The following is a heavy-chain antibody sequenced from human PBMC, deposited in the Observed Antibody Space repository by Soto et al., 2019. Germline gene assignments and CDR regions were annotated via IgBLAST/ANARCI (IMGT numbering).Heavy chain of an antibody. CDR1: GFTFTSYW. CDR3: ARFPDYGDYVGAFDI. D-gene: IGHD4-17*01. J-gene: IGHJ3*02. V-gene: IGHV3-74*01. CDR2: INSEGSST. Sequence: EVQLVESGGGLVQPGGSLRLSCAASGFTFTSYWMHWVRQAPWKGLVWVSRINSEGSSTSNADSVKGRFTISRDNAKNTLYLQMNSLRAEDTAVYYCARFPDYGDYVGAFDIWGQGTMVTVSS.